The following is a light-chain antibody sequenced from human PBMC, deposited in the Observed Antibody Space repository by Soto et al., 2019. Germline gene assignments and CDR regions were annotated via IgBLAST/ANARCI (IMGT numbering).Light chain of an antibody. J-gene: IGKJ1*01. CDR1: QSVSGW. V-gene: IGKV1-5*01. Sequence: DIEMTQSPANLSASVGDTVTVTCRASQSVSGWLAWYQQKPGEAPKLLIYEASAWPRGVPSRFSGSGAGTYFSLTITSLQPDVFATYYCQQYERFSGTFGPGTKVDIK. CDR2: EAS. CDR3: QQYERFSGT.